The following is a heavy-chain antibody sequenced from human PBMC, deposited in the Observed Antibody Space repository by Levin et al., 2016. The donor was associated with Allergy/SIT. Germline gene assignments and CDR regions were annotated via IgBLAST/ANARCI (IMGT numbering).Heavy chain of an antibody. J-gene: IGHJ4*02. CDR2: INHSGST. Sequence: PGKGLEWIGEINHSGSTNYNPPLKSRVTISVDTSKNQFSLKLSSVTAADTAVYYCARGEGYTPIDYWGQGTLVTVSS. D-gene: IGHD2-15*01. CDR3: ARGEGYTPIDY. V-gene: IGHV4-34*01.